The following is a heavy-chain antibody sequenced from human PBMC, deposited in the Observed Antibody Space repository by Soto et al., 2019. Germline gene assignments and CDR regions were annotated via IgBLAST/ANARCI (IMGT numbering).Heavy chain of an antibody. Sequence: EVQLVESGGTIIQPGGSVRLSCAASGFTFRTYSMNWVRQAPGKRPEWISYISESSRTVFYADSVRGRFTVSRDNANNSLFLQMISLRDEDTAVYYCARGLSCRRGPFDSWGRGTLVTVSS. D-gene: IGHD3-16*01. CDR1: GFTFRTYS. CDR3: ARGLSCRRGPFDS. CDR2: ISESSRTV. J-gene: IGHJ4*02. V-gene: IGHV3-48*02.